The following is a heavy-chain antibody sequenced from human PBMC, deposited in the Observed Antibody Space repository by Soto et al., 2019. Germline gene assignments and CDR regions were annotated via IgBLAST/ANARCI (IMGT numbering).Heavy chain of an antibody. J-gene: IGHJ5*02. V-gene: IGHV1-69*06. CDR3: ARGAGYYDSSGFNWFDP. D-gene: IGHD3-22*01. CDR1: GGTFSSYA. CDR2: IIPIFGTA. Sequence: SVKVSCKASGGTFSSYAISWVRQAPGQGLEWMGGIIPIFGTANYAQKFQGRVTITADKSTSTAYMELSSLRSEDTAVYYCARGAGYYDSSGFNWFDPWGQGTLVTVSP.